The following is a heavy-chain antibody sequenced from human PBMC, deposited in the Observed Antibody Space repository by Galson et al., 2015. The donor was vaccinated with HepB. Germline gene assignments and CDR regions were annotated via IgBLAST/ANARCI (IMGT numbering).Heavy chain of an antibody. CDR1: GGSISRSSYY. J-gene: IGHJ4*02. CDR3: ASQSGYFFR. Sequence: SETLSLTCTVSGGSISRSSYYWAWIRQPPGKGLEWIATIYYSGTTYYSPSLKSRVTISVDTSKNQFSLKVSSVTAADTAVYYCASQSGYFFRWGQGTLVTVSS. CDR2: IYYSGTT. D-gene: IGHD3-3*01. V-gene: IGHV4-39*01.